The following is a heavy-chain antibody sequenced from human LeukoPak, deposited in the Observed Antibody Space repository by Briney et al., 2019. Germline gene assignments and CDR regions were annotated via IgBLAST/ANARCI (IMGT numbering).Heavy chain of an antibody. J-gene: IGHJ4*02. CDR2: IYHSGST. CDR3: ARVRYDFWSGYYAYYFDY. Sequence: PSETLSLTCAVSGGSISSSNWWGWVRQPPGKGLEWIGEIYHSGSTNYNPSLKSRVTISIYTSKNQFSLKLSSVTAADTAVYYCARVRYDFWSGYYAYYFDYWGQGTLVTVSS. CDR1: GGSISSSNW. V-gene: IGHV4-4*02. D-gene: IGHD3-3*01.